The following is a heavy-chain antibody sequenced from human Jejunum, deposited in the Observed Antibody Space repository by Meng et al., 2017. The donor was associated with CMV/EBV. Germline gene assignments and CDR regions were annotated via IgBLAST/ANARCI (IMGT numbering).Heavy chain of an antibody. D-gene: IGHD6-13*01. CDR3: AKDRAVVGPVVGYFDS. Sequence: FTVSSNYMNWVRQAPGKGLEWVSVISGNGETTFYAESVKGRFTISRDNSKNTLYLQMDSLGAEDTAVYYCAKDRAVVGPVVGYFDSWGQGALVTVSS. V-gene: IGHV3-23*01. J-gene: IGHJ4*02. CDR2: ISGNGETT. CDR1: FTVSSNY.